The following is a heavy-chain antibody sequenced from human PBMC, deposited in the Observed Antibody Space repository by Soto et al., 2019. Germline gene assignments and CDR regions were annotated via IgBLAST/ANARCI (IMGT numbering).Heavy chain of an antibody. Sequence: PGGSLRLSCAASGFTFSGYGMHWVRQAPGKGLEWVAVIWYDGSNKYYADSVKGRFTISRDNSKNTLYLQMNSLRAEDTAVYYCARSPAYYYDSSGYYLTTHDAFDIWGQGTMVTVSS. V-gene: IGHV3-33*01. D-gene: IGHD3-22*01. CDR2: IWYDGSNK. CDR1: GFTFSGYG. J-gene: IGHJ3*02. CDR3: ARSPAYYYDSSGYYLTTHDAFDI.